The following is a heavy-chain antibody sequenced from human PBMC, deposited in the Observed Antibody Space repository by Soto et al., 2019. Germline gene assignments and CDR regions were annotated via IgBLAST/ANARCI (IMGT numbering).Heavy chain of an antibody. Sequence: EVQLVESGGGLVKPGGSLRLSCAASGFTFSNAWMSWVRQAPGKGLEWVGRIKSKTDGGTTDYDAPVTGKFTSSRDDSRNTLYLKMNRLKTEDTAVYYCTTEETPAVISAEGANWFDPWGQGALVTVSS. CDR1: GFTFSNAW. CDR2: IKSKTDGGTT. V-gene: IGHV3-15*01. D-gene: IGHD6-13*01. CDR3: TTEETPAVISAEGANWFDP. J-gene: IGHJ5*02.